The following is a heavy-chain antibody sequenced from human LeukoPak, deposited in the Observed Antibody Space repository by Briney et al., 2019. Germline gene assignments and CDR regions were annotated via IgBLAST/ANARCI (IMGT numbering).Heavy chain of an antibody. J-gene: IGHJ4*02. Sequence: GGSLRLSCAASGFSFNNAWMSWVRQAPGKGLEWVGRIKRKSDGGTADYAAPVKGRFTISRDDSKNTLYLQMNSLKIEDTAVYYCTIPETGTTRYWGQGTLVTVSS. CDR2: IKRKSDGGTA. D-gene: IGHD1-1*01. CDR3: TIPETGTTRY. V-gene: IGHV3-15*01. CDR1: GFSFNNAW.